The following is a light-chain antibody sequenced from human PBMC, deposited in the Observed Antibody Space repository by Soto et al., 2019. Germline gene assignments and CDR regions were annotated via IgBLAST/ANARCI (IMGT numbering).Light chain of an antibody. V-gene: IGKV3-20*01. CDR1: QSVSSSY. Sequence: EIVLTQAPGTLSLSEGERATLSCSASQSVSSSYLAWYQQKPGQAPRLLIYGASSRATGIPDRFSGSGSGTDFTLTISRLEPEDFEVYYCQQYGSSPRTFGQGTKVDSK. J-gene: IGKJ1*01. CDR2: GAS. CDR3: QQYGSSPRT.